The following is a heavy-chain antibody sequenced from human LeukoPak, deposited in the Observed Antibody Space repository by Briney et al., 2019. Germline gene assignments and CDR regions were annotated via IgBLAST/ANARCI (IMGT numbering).Heavy chain of an antibody. CDR2: IIPILGIA. D-gene: IGHD6-13*01. CDR3: ARDVAAAEDAFDI. J-gene: IGHJ3*02. CDR1: GGTFSSYA. V-gene: IGHV1-69*04. Sequence: SVKVSCKASGGTFSSYAISWVRQAPGQGLEWMGRIIPILGIANYAQKFQGRVTITADKSTSTAYMELSSQRSEDTAVYYCARDVAAAEDAFDIWGQGTMVTVSS.